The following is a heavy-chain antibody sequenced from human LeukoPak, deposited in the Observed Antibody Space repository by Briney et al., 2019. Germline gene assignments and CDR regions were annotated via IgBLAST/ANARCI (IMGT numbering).Heavy chain of an antibody. CDR1: GFTFGDYA. Sequence: GGSLRLSCAVSGFTFGDYAMSWVRQAPGEGLEWLAHISNSGDIIHYATSVEDRFTISRDNAKNSVYLQMNSLRVEDTALYFCARDATTTVGWVYMDVWGKGTAVTIS. CDR2: ISNSGDII. J-gene: IGHJ6*03. V-gene: IGHV3-48*03. D-gene: IGHD4-11*01. CDR3: ARDATTTVGWVYMDV.